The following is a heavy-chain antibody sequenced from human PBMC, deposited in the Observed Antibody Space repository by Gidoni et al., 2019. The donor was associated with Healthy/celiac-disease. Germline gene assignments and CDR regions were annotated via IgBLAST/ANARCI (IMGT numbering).Heavy chain of an antibody. J-gene: IGHJ4*02. CDR3: ARGHMVDY. V-gene: IGHV4-34*01. Sequence: QVQLQQWGAGLLKPSETLSLTCAVYGGSFSGYYWSWIRQPPGKGLEWIGEINHSGSTNYNPSLKSRVTISVDTSKNQCSLKLSSVTAADTAVYYCARGHMVDYWGQGTLVTVSS. CDR1: GGSFSGYY. D-gene: IGHD3-10*01. CDR2: INHSGST.